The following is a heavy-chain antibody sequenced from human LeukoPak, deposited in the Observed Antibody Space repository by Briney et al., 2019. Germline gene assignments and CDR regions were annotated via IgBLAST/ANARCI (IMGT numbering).Heavy chain of an antibody. V-gene: IGHV1-18*01. J-gene: IGHJ3*02. D-gene: IGHD1-1*01. CDR1: GYTFTSYG. Sequence: GASVKVSCKASGYTFTSYGISWVRQAPGQGLEWMGWISADNGNTEYAQKLQGRVTVTTDTSTSTAYMELRSLRSDDTAIYYCARDSRTGLNAFDIWGQGTMVTVSS. CDR3: ARDSRTGLNAFDI. CDR2: ISADNGNT.